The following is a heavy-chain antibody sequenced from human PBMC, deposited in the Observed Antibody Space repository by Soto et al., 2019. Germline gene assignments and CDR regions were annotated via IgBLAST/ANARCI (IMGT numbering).Heavy chain of an antibody. CDR2: IYSGGST. V-gene: IGHV3-66*01. CDR3: AKVWQQLVRYYYYGMDV. CDR1: GVTVCSNY. J-gene: IGHJ6*02. Sequence: PGGSLRLSCAASGVTVCSNYMSWVRQAPGKGLEWVSVIYSGGSTYYADSVKGRFTISRDNSKNTLYLQMNSLRAEDTAVYYCAKVWQQLVRYYYYGMDVWGQGTTVTVSS. D-gene: IGHD6-13*01.